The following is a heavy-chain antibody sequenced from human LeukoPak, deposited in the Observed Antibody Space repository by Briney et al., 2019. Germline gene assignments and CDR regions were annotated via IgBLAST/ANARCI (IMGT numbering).Heavy chain of an antibody. V-gene: IGHV3-30*18. CDR2: ISYDGSKK. D-gene: IGHD6-25*01. CDR3: AKAGGDY. CDR1: GFTFSSYA. Sequence: PGGSLRLSCAASGFTFSSYAMHWVRQAPGKGLEWVAVISYDGSKKYYADSVKGRFTISRDNSKNTLYLQMNSLRAEDTAVYYCAKAGGDYWGQGTLVTVSS. J-gene: IGHJ4*02.